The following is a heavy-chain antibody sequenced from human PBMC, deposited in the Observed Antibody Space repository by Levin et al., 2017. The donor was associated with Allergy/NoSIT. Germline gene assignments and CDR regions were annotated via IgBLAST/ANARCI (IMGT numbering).Heavy chain of an antibody. J-gene: IGHJ4*02. CDR1: GFTFSTYA. CDR3: ARDPQYGDYTFSPHFDY. Sequence: GGSLRLSCAASGFTFSTYAMHWVRQAPGKGLEWVAVISYDGSNKYYADSVKGRFTISRDNSKNTLYLQMNSLRGEDTAVYYCARDPQYGDYTFSPHFDYWGQGTLVTVSS. V-gene: IGHV3-30-3*01. D-gene: IGHD4-17*01. CDR2: ISYDGSNK.